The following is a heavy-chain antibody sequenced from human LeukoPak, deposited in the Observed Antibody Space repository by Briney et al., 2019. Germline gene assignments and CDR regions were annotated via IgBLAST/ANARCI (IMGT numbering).Heavy chain of an antibody. D-gene: IGHD2-21*02. Sequence: PGGSLRLSCATSGFTFSSNAMSWARQAPGKGLEWVSGLSDNGETAHAESVRGRFTISRDNSKNTLYLQMNSLRAEDTAVFYCAKEPRHCGGDCFSLLDYWGQGTLVTVSS. J-gene: IGHJ4*02. CDR1: GFTFSSNA. CDR2: LSDNGETA. CDR3: AKEPRHCGGDCFSLLDY. V-gene: IGHV3-23*01.